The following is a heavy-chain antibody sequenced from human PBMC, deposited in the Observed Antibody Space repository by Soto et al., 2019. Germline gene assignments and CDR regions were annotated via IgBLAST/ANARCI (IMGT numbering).Heavy chain of an antibody. Sequence: DVQLVESGGGLVQPGGSLRLSCAASGFTFNDYHMDWVRQAPGRGLEWLGRSRNKANRYTTEYTASVKGRFTVSRDESKKSVILNMNNLRVEGNAVHYCAGGSSSFDYWGQGILVNVSA. CDR2: SRNKANRYTT. D-gene: IGHD3-10*01. CDR3: AGGSSSFDY. J-gene: IGHJ4*02. CDR1: GFTFNDYH. V-gene: IGHV3-72*01.